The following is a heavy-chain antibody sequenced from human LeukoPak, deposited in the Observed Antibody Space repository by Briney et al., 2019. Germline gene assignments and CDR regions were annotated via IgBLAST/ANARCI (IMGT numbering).Heavy chain of an antibody. CDR1: GYSITSAYY. V-gene: IGHV4-38-2*02. CDR3: ARVNRWLAATKGGFDI. J-gene: IGHJ3*02. Sequence: PETLSLTSTVPGYSITSAYYWGWIRQPPGKGLEWTGSIYHSGSTYYNPSLKSRVTTSVDTSKNQFSLKLSSVTAADTAVYYCARVNRWLAATKGGFDIWGQGTMVTVSA. CDR2: IYHSGST. D-gene: IGHD2-15*01.